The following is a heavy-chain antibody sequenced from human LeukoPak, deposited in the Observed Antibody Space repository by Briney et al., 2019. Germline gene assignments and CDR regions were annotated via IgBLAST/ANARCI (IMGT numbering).Heavy chain of an antibody. D-gene: IGHD2-15*01. CDR1: GYTFTGYY. J-gene: IGHJ6*02. CDR3: ARYSGGIYGMDV. Sequence: ASVKVSCKASGYTFTGYYMHWVRQAPGQGLERMGRINPNSGGTNYAQKFQGRVTMTRDTSISTAYMELSRLRSDDTAVYYCARYSGGIYGMDVWGQGTTVTVSS. CDR2: INPNSGGT. V-gene: IGHV1-2*06.